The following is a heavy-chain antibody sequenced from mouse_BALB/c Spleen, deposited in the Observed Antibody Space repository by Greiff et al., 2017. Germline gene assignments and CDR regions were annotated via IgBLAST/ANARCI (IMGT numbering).Heavy chain of an antibody. J-gene: IGHJ3*01. D-gene: IGHD1-1*01. CDR3: AREIEVEGTFAY. Sequence: QVQLKESGPGLVAPSQSLSITCTVSGFSLTSYGVHWVRQPPGKGLEWLGVIWAGGSTNYNSALMSRLSISKDNSKSQVFLKMNSLQTDDTAMYYCAREIEVEGTFAYWGQGTLVTVSA. CDR2: IWAGGST. CDR1: GFSLTSYG. V-gene: IGHV2-9*02.